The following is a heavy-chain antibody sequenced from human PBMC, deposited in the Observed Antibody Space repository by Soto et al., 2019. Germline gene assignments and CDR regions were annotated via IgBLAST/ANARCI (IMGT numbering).Heavy chain of an antibody. J-gene: IGHJ6*02. CDR1: GFTFSSYS. CDR2: ISSSSSTI. V-gene: IGHV3-48*01. CDR3: HRTHYYGMDV. Sequence: EVQLVESGGGLVQPGGSLRLSCAASGFTFSSYSMNWVRQAPGKGLEWVSYISSSSSTIYYADSVKGRFTISRDNAKNSLYLQMNSLRAEDTAVYYCHRTHYYGMDVWGQGTTVTVSS.